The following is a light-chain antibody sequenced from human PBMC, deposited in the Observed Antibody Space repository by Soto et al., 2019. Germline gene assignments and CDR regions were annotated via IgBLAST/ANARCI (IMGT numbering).Light chain of an antibody. V-gene: IGLV2-14*01. CDR1: SSDVGGYNY. J-gene: IGLJ1*01. Sequence: QSALTQPASVSGSPGQSITISCTGTSSDVGGYNYVSWYQQPPGTAPKLMIYEVSNRPSGVSNRFSGSKSGNTASLTISGLQAEDEADYYCRSYTSSSTFYVFGAGTKLTVL. CDR2: EVS. CDR3: RSYTSSSTFYV.